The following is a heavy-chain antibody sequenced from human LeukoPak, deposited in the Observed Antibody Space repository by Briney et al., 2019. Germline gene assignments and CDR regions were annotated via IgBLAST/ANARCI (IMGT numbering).Heavy chain of an antibody. CDR2: MNPNSGNT. J-gene: IGHJ3*02. V-gene: IGHV1-8*01. CDR3: ARGEINTGAFDI. Sequence: ASVKVSCKASGYTFTSYDINWVRQATGQGLEWMGWMNPNSGNTGYAQKFQGRVTITADESTSTAYMELSSLRSEDTAVYYCARGEINTGAFDIWGQGTMVTVSS. CDR1: GYTFTSYD.